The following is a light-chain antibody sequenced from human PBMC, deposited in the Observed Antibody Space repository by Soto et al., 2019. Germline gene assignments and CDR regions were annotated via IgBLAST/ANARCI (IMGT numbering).Light chain of an antibody. J-gene: IGKJ5*01. CDR1: RSFSSSY. Sequence: EIVLTQSPGTLSLSPGERATLSCRASRSFSSSYLAWYQQKPGQAPSLLIYGESSSSTGIPDRFSGSGSGTDFTLTISRLEPADFAVYYCHQYGSSHPITFGQGTRLEIK. CDR3: HQYGSSHPIT. V-gene: IGKV3-20*01. CDR2: GES.